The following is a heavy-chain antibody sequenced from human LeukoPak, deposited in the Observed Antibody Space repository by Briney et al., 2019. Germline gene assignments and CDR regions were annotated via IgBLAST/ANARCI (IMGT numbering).Heavy chain of an antibody. V-gene: IGHV4-4*09. J-gene: IGHJ5*02. Sequence: SETLSLTCTVSGGSISSYYWSWIRQPPGKGLEWIGYIYTSGSTNYNPSLKSRVTISVDTSKNQFSLKLSSVTAADTAVYYCARIPGYCSGGSCYRGPGDWFDPWGQGTLVTVSS. CDR3: ARIPGYCSGGSCYRGPGDWFDP. CDR2: IYTSGST. CDR1: GGSISSYY. D-gene: IGHD2-15*01.